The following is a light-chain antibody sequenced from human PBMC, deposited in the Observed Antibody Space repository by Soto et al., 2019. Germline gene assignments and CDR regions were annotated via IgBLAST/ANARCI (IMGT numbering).Light chain of an antibody. CDR2: GAS. CDR3: QQRSKWT. V-gene: IGKV3D-20*02. J-gene: IGKJ1*01. CDR1: QSVSSSY. Sequence: EIVLTQSPGTLSLSPGERATLSCRASQSVSSSYLAWYQQKPGQAPRLLIYGASSRATGIPDRCSSRAARTVFTLTSSRLDAEDVAVYCWQQRSKWTFGQGTKVDIK.